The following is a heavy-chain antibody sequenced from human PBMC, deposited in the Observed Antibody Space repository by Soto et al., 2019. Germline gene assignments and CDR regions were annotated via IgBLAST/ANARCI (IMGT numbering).Heavy chain of an antibody. Sequence: QVQLVESGGGVVQPGRSLRLSCAASGFTFSSYGRHWVGRAPAKGLEGLAVISYDGSNKYYADSVKGRFTISRDNSKNTLYLQMNSLRAEDTAVYYCAKDYYYDSSGYYYRQGKYYFDYWGQGTLVTVSS. CDR3: AKDYYYDSSGYYYRQGKYYFDY. D-gene: IGHD3-22*01. J-gene: IGHJ4*02. V-gene: IGHV3-30*18. CDR1: GFTFSSYG. CDR2: ISYDGSNK.